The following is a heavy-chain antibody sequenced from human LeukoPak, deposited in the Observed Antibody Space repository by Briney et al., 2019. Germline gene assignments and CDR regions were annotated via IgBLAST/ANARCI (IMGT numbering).Heavy chain of an antibody. D-gene: IGHD4-17*01. Sequence: PGGSLRLSCVASGFSFSSYPMNWVRQAPGKGLEWVSHINSDTNITPYTASVSGRFTISRDNSKNTLYLQMNSLRAEDTAVYYCAPIQGSVTNGYWGRGTLVTVSS. CDR1: GFSFSSYP. CDR3: APIQGSVTNGY. V-gene: IGHV3-48*01. CDR2: INSDTNIT. J-gene: IGHJ4*02.